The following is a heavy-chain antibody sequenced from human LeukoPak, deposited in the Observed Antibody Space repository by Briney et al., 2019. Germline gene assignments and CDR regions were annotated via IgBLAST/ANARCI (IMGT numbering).Heavy chain of an antibody. CDR2: ISGSGAST. V-gene: IGHV3-23*01. Sequence: GRSLRLSCAASGFTFDDYAMHWVRQAPGKGLEWVSAISGSGASTYYADSVKGRFTISRDNSKNTVNLRMNSLRAEDTAIYYCAKEGDAGGYEYHYYYGMDVWGQGTTVTVSS. J-gene: IGHJ6*02. CDR1: GFTFDDYA. CDR3: AKEGDAGGYEYHYYYGMDV. D-gene: IGHD5-12*01.